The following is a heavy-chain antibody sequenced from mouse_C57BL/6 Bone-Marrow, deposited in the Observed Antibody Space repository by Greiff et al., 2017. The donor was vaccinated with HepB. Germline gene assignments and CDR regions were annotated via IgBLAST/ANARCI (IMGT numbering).Heavy chain of an antibody. J-gene: IGHJ3*01. V-gene: IGHV1-26*01. CDR2: INPNNGGT. D-gene: IGHD3-2*02. CDR1: GYTFTDYY. Sequence: VQLQQSGPELVKPGASVKISCKASGYTFTDYYMNWVKQSHGKSLEWIGDINPNNGGTSYNQKFKGKATLTVDKSSSTAYMELRSLTSEDSAVYYCAQALRFAYWGQGTLVTVSA. CDR3: AQALRFAY.